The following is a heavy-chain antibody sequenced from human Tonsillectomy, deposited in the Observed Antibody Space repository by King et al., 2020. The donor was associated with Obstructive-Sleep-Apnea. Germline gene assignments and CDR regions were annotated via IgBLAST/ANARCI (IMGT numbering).Heavy chain of an antibody. CDR1: GGSIRSYY. J-gene: IGHJ4*02. Sequence: QLQESGPGLVKPSETLSLTCTVSGGSIRSYYWSWIRQPPRKGLEWIGYIYYSGSTNYNPSLKSRVTISVDTSKNQFSLKLRSVTAADTAVYYCASRSHYGDYADWGQGTLITVSS. CDR2: IYYSGST. CDR3: ASRSHYGDYAD. V-gene: IGHV4-59*01. D-gene: IGHD4-17*01.